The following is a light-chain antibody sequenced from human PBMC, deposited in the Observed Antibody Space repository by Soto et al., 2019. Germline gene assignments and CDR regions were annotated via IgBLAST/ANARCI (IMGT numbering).Light chain of an antibody. CDR2: GAS. CDR3: QQYNSYS. Sequence: EVLVTQSPATLSVSPRERSTLSCRASESVGRHLAWYHQKPGQAPRLLIYGASTGATGLPASFSGSGSGTEFTLTTSSLQPDDFATYYCQQYNSYSFGQGTKVDIK. J-gene: IGKJ1*01. CDR1: ESVGRH. V-gene: IGKV3-15*01.